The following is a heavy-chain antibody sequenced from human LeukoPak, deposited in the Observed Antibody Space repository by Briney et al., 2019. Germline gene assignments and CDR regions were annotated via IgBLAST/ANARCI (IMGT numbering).Heavy chain of an antibody. Sequence: GGSLRLSCAASGFTFSSYSMNWVRQAPGKGLEWVSSISSSSSYIYYADSVKGRFTISRDNAKNSLYLQMNSLRAEDTAVHYCARDRLYYYDSSGYLGTFDYWGQGTLVTVSS. V-gene: IGHV3-21*01. CDR2: ISSSSSYI. J-gene: IGHJ4*02. CDR3: ARDRLYYYDSSGYLGTFDY. D-gene: IGHD3-22*01. CDR1: GFTFSSYS.